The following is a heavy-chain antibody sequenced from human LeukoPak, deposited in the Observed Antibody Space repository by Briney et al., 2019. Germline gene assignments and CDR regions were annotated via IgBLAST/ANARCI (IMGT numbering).Heavy chain of an antibody. J-gene: IGHJ5*02. CDR2: IYYSGST. D-gene: IGHD6-13*01. Sequence: PSETLSLTCAVYGGSFSGYYWSWIRQPPGKGLEWIGYIYYSGSTNYNPSLKSRVTISVDTSKNQFSLKLSSVTAADTAVYYCARYSSSSGWFDPWGQGTLVTVSS. V-gene: IGHV4-59*01. CDR1: GGSFSGYY. CDR3: ARYSSSSGWFDP.